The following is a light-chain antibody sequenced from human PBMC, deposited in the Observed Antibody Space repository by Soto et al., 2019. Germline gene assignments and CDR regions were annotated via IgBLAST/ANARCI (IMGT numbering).Light chain of an antibody. V-gene: IGKV1-5*03. Sequence: DIQMTQSPSTLSGSVGDRVTITCRASQTISSWLAWYQQKPGKAPKLLIYKASTLKSGVPSRFSGSGSGTEFTLTISSLQPDDFATYYCLQSYNTPYTFGQGTKVGI. CDR3: LQSYNTPYT. CDR2: KAS. J-gene: IGKJ2*01. CDR1: QTISSW.